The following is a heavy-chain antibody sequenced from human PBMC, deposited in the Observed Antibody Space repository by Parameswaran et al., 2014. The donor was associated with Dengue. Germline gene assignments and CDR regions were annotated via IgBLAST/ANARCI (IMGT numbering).Heavy chain of an antibody. V-gene: IGHV1-69*10. CDR1: GGTFSSYA. D-gene: IGHD3-9*01. CDR2: IIPILGIA. J-gene: IGHJ4*02. Sequence: SVKVSCKASGGTFSSYAISWVRQAPGQGLEWMGGIIPILGIANYAQKFQGRVTITADKSTSTAYMELSSLRSEDTAVYYCARAVLRYFDWSELPFDYWGQGTLVTVSS. CDR3: ARAVLRYFDWSELPFDY.